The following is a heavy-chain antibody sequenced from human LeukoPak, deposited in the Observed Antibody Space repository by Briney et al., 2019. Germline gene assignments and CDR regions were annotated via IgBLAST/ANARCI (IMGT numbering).Heavy chain of an antibody. CDR1: GSTFTSYG. J-gene: IGHJ6*03. D-gene: IGHD6-13*01. V-gene: IGHV1-18*01. CDR3: AREGHSSSWTTYYYYMDV. Sequence: GASVKVSCKASGSTFTSYGISWVRQAPGQGLEWMGWISAYNGNTNYAQKLQGRVTMTTDTSTSTAYMELRSLRSDDTAVYYGAREGHSSSWTTYYYYMDVWGKGTTVTVSS. CDR2: ISAYNGNT.